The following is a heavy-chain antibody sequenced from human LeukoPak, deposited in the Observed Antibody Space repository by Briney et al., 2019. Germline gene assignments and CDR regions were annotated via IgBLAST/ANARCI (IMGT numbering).Heavy chain of an antibody. V-gene: IGHV4-34*01. J-gene: IGHJ1*01. CDR3: ARAKLWSGYFQH. Sequence: PSETLSLTCAVYGGSFSGYYWSWIRQPPGKGLEWIGEINHSGSTNYNPSLKSRVTISVDTSKNQFSLKLSSVTAADTAVYYCARAKLWSGYFQHWGQGTLVTVSS. D-gene: IGHD5-18*01. CDR1: GGSFSGYY. CDR2: INHSGST.